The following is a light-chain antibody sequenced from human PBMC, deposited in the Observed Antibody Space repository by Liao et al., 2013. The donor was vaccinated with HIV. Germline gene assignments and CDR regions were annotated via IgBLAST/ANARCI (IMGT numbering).Light chain of an antibody. V-gene: IGLV3-1*01. CDR3: QAWDSSTWV. CDR2: QDN. Sequence: SYELTQPPSVSVSPEQTASITCSGDKLGDKYACWYQQKPGQSPVLVIYQDNKRPSGIPERFSGSNSGNTATLTISGTQAMDEADYYCQAWDSSTWVFGGGTKLTVL. CDR1: KLGDKY. J-gene: IGLJ3*02.